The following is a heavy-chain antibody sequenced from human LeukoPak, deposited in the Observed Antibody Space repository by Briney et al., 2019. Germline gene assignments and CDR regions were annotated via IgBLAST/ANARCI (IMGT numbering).Heavy chain of an antibody. CDR3: AGAGDYDYSNSFDY. CDR2: ISAYNGNT. Sequence: ASVKVSCKASGYTFTSYGISWVRQAPGQGLEWMGWISAYNGNTNYAQKLQGRVTMTTDTSTSTAYMELRSLRSDDTAVYYCAGAGDYDYSNSFDYWGQGTLVTVSS. CDR1: GYTFTSYG. J-gene: IGHJ4*02. D-gene: IGHD4-11*01. V-gene: IGHV1-18*01.